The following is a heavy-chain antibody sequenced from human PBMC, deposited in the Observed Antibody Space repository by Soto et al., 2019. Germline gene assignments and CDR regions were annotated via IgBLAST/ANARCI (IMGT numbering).Heavy chain of an antibody. CDR3: ANEWLRFPAKLYYFDY. V-gene: IGHV3-23*01. D-gene: IGHD5-12*01. CDR1: GFTFSSYA. CDR2: ISGSGGST. J-gene: IGHJ4*02. Sequence: PGGSLRLSCAASGFTFSSYAMSWVRQAPGKGLEWVSAISGSGGSTYYADSVKGRFTISRDNSKNTLYLQMNSLRAEDTAVYYCANEWLRFPAKLYYFDYWGQGTLVTVSS.